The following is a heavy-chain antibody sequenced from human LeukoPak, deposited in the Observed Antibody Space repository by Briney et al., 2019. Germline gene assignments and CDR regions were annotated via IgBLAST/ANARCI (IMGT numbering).Heavy chain of an antibody. D-gene: IGHD5-12*01. CDR2: INPNSGDT. CDR3: ARVDSGHDYGPS. J-gene: IGHJ3*01. CDR1: GYTFIAYY. Sequence: ASVKVSCKASGYTFIAYYMHWVRQVPGQGLEWMGRINPNSGDTDYAQKFQGRVIMTRDTSISTAYMEVSRLRSDDTAVYYCARVDSGHDYGPSWGQGTTVTVSS. V-gene: IGHV1-2*06.